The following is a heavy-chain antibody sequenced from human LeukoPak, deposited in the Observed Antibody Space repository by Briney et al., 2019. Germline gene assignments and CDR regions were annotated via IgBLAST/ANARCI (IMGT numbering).Heavy chain of an antibody. CDR3: ARGFGDYVDYWYFDL. V-gene: IGHV4-59*01. J-gene: IGHJ2*01. D-gene: IGHD4-17*01. Sequence: PSETLSLTCTVSGGSISSYYWSWIRQPPGKGLEWIGYIYYSGSTNYNPSLKSRVTISVDTSKNQFSLKLSSVTAADTAVYYCARGFGDYVDYWYFDLWGRGTLVTVSS. CDR2: IYYSGST. CDR1: GGSISSYY.